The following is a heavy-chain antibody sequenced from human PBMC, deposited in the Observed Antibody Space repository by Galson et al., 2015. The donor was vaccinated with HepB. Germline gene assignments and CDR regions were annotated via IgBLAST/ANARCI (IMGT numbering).Heavy chain of an antibody. D-gene: IGHD1-1*01. CDR3: VKEGLERPVYFDY. CDR1: GFTFSTYD. Sequence: SLRLSCAASGFTFSTYDMNWVRQAPGKGLEYVSAISSNGGSTYYADSVKGRFTISRDNSKNTLYLQMSSLRPEDTAVYYCVKEGLERPVYFDYWGQGTLVTVSS. J-gene: IGHJ4*02. V-gene: IGHV3-64D*06. CDR2: ISSNGGST.